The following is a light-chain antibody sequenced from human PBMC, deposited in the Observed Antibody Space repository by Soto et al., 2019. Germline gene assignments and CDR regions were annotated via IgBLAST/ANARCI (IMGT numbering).Light chain of an antibody. Sequence: QSALTQPASVSGSPGQSITIYCTGTSSEVGGYNYVSWYQQHPGKAPKLMIYDVSNRPSGVSNRFSGSKSGNTASLTISGLQAEDEADYYCSSYTSSSTYVVFGGGTKLTVL. J-gene: IGLJ2*01. CDR3: SSYTSSSTYVV. CDR1: SSEVGGYNY. CDR2: DVS. V-gene: IGLV2-14*01.